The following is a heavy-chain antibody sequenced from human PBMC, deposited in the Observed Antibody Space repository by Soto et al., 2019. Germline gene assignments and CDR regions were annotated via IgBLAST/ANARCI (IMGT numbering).Heavy chain of an antibody. V-gene: IGHV1-46*01. D-gene: IGHD1-26*01. CDR3: ARRPLIVGATYRPPNYYYGMDV. J-gene: IGHJ6*02. CDR2: INPSGGST. Sequence: ASVKVSCKASGYAFTSYYMHWVRQAPGQGLEWMGIINPSGGSTSYAQKFQGRVTMTRDTSTSTVYMELSSLRSEDTAVYYCARRPLIVGATYRPPNYYYGMDVWGQGTTVTVSS. CDR1: GYAFTSYY.